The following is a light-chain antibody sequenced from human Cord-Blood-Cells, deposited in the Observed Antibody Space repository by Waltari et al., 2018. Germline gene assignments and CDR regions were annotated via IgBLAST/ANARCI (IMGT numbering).Light chain of an antibody. CDR2: QES. Sequence: SYELTQPPSVSVSPGQTASITCSGDKLGDKYACWYRQKPGQPPVLVIYQESQRPSGIPERFSGSNSGTTATLTISGTQAMDEADYYCQAWDSSTANWVFGGGTKLTVL. CDR3: QAWDSSTANWV. V-gene: IGLV3-1*01. CDR1: KLGDKY. J-gene: IGLJ3*02.